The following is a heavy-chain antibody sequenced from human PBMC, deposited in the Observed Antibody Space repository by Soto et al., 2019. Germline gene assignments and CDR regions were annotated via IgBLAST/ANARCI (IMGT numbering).Heavy chain of an antibody. J-gene: IGHJ6*03. CDR3: ARSMAVAALGDYYYMDV. D-gene: IGHD6-19*01. CDR2: IYYSGST. CDR1: GGSISSSSYY. V-gene: IGHV4-39*01. Sequence: TLSLTCTVSGGSISSSSYYWGWIRQPPGKGLEWIGSIYYSGSTYYNPSLKSRVTISVDTSKNQFSLKLSSVTAADTAVYYCARSMAVAALGDYYYMDVWGKGTTVTVSS.